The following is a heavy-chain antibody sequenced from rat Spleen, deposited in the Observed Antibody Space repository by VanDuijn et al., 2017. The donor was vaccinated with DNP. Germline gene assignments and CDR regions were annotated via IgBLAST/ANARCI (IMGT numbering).Heavy chain of an antibody. CDR3: ARHEEYSSYVYGFAY. J-gene: IGHJ3*01. CDR2: ISSGGDNT. D-gene: IGHD1-2*01. CDR1: GFTFSNHG. Sequence: EVQLVETGGGLVQPGRSLKLSCVASGFTFSNHGMAWVRQAPTKGLGWVASISSGGDNTDYRDSVKGRFTISRDDAKNTQYLQMDSLRSEDTATYYCARHEEYSSYVYGFAYWGRGTLVTVSS. V-gene: IGHV5S13*01.